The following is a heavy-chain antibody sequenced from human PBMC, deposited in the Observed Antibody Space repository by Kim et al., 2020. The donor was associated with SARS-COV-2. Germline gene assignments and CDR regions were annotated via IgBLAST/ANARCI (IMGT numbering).Heavy chain of an antibody. D-gene: IGHD5-18*01. CDR1: GGSFSGYY. J-gene: IGHJ5*02. V-gene: IGHV4-34*01. Sequence: SETLSLTCAVYGGSFSGYYWSWIRQPPGKGLEWIGEINHSGSTNYNPSLKSRVTISVDTSKNQFSLKLSSVTAADTAVYYCARGLAHVDTAMVTSVWFDPWGQGTLVTVSS. CDR3: ARGLAHVDTAMVTSVWFDP. CDR2: INHSGST.